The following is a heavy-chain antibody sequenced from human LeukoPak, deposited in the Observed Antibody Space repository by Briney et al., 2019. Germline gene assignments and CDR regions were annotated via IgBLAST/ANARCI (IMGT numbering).Heavy chain of an antibody. J-gene: IGHJ4*02. D-gene: IGHD1-26*01. CDR3: STDMGYSGSFFPVY. V-gene: IGHV1-18*01. Sequence: ASVKVSCKASGYTFTSYGISWVRQAPGQGLEWMGWISVYNGNTNYTQKLQGRVTMTTDTSTSTAYMELSSLRSEDTAVYYCSTDMGYSGSFFPVYWGQGTLVTVSS. CDR1: GYTFTSYG. CDR2: ISVYNGNT.